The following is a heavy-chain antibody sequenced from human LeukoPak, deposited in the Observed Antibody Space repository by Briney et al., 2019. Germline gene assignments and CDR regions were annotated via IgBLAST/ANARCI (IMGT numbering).Heavy chain of an antibody. CDR1: GGSFSGCY. D-gene: IGHD6-19*01. Sequence: SETLSLTCAVYGGSFSGCYWSWIRQPPGKGLEWIGEINHSGSTNYNPSLKSRVTISVDTSKNQFSLKLSSVTAADTAVYYCARGGAIAVAGTAVFDYWGQGTLVTVSS. V-gene: IGHV4-34*01. CDR2: INHSGST. CDR3: ARGGAIAVAGTAVFDY. J-gene: IGHJ4*02.